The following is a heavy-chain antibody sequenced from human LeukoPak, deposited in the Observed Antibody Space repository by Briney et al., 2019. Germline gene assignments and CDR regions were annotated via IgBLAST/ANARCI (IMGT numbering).Heavy chain of an antibody. D-gene: IGHD1-26*01. Sequence: GGSLRLSCAASGFTFSNYNMNWVRQAPGKGLEWVSSISSSSSYISYADSMKGRFTISRDNAKNSLYLQMNSLRAEDTAVYYCARDRLGGSYPSGAFDIWGQGTMVTVSS. CDR3: ARDRLGGSYPSGAFDI. CDR1: GFTFSNYN. V-gene: IGHV3-21*01. CDR2: ISSSSSYI. J-gene: IGHJ3*02.